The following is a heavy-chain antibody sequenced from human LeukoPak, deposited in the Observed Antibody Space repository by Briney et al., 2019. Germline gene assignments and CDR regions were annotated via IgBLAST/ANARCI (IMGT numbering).Heavy chain of an antibody. CDR2: MNPNSGNT. V-gene: IGHV1-8*01. J-gene: IGHJ6*03. CDR3: ARKQADRPYYYYMDV. D-gene: IGHD6-13*01. Sequence: GAYVKVSCKASGYTFTSYDINWVRQATGQGLEWMGWMNPNSGNTGYAQKFQGRVTMTRNNSISTAYMELSSLRSEDTAVYYCARKQADRPYYYYMDVWGKGTTVTVSS. CDR1: GYTFTSYD.